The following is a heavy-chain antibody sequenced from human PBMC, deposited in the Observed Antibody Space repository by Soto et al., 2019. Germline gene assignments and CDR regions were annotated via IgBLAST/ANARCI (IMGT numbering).Heavy chain of an antibody. V-gene: IGHV3-23*01. Sequence: GSLRLSCAASGFTFTNYAMTWVRQAPGKGLEWVSAITGSGDSTYTADSVRGRFFISRDNSKNTLFLQMNSLRAENTAEYYCAIQVRSGYYSLQQWGQGTLVTVSS. J-gene: IGHJ1*01. CDR3: AIQVRSGYYSLQQ. D-gene: IGHD3-3*01. CDR1: GFTFTNYA. CDR2: ITGSGDST.